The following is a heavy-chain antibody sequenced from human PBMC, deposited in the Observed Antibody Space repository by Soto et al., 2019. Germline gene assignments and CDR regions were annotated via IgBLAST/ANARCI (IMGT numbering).Heavy chain of an antibody. V-gene: IGHV3-66*01. CDR2: IYSGGTT. CDR1: GITVSSNY. J-gene: IGHJ4*02. Sequence: EVQLVESGGGLVQPGGSLRLSCAASGITVSSNYMSWVRQAPGKGLEWVSVIYSGGTTYYTDSVKGRFTISRDNSKNTLYLQMTSLRAEDTAVYYCARGGGIVATIRRGFDFWGQGTLVTVSS. CDR3: ARGGGIVATIRRGFDF. D-gene: IGHD5-12*01.